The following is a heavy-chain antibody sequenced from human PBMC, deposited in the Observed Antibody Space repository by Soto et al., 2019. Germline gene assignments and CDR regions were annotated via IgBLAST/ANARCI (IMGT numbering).Heavy chain of an antibody. CDR1: GYAFSFG. CDR3: ATYYFGAGSYYRFDN. V-gene: IGHV1-18*01. CDR2: ISASDGST. J-gene: IGHJ4*02. D-gene: IGHD3-10*01. Sequence: GALEKVSCKASGYAFSFGFSWVRQAPGQGLEWLGWISASDGSTNSAQKFRGRISLTSDTSTNTAYLDLLSLTSDDTAVYFCATYYFGAGSYYRFDNWGQGTLVTVSS.